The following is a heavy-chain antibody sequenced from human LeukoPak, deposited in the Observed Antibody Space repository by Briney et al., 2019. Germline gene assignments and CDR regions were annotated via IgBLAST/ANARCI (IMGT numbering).Heavy chain of an antibody. Sequence: SETLSLTCAVYGGSFSGYYWSWIRQPPGKGLEWIGEINHSGSTNYNPSLKSRVTISVDTSKNQFSLKLSSVTAADTAVYYCARDWAYCGGDCYHDYWGQGTLVTVSS. D-gene: IGHD2-21*02. CDR2: INHSGST. J-gene: IGHJ4*02. V-gene: IGHV4-34*01. CDR3: ARDWAYCGGDCYHDY. CDR1: GGSFSGYY.